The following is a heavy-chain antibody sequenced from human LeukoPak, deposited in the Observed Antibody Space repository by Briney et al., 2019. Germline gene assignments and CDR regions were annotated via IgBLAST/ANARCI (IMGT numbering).Heavy chain of an antibody. CDR2: ISSSGSTI. D-gene: IGHD6-6*01. J-gene: IGHJ4*02. Sequence: GGSLRLSCAASGFTFDDYAMNWVRQAPGKGLEWVSYISSSGSTIYYADSVKGRFTISRDNSKNTLYLQMNSLRAEDTAVYYCAKDASYSSSSTFDYWGQGTLVTVSS. CDR1: GFTFDDYA. V-gene: IGHV3-23*01. CDR3: AKDASYSSSSTFDY.